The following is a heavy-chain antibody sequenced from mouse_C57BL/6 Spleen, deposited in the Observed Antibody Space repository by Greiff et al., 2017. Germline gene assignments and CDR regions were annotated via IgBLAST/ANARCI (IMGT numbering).Heavy chain of an antibody. CDR3: ARHYGSSSAWFAY. CDR2: IYPGDGDT. V-gene: IGHV1-82*01. Sequence: VQLQQSGPELVKPGASVKISCKASGYAFSSSWMNWVKQRPGKGLEWIGRIYPGDGDTNYNGKFKGKATLTADKSSSTAYMQLSSLTSEDSAVYFCARHYGSSSAWFAYWGQGTLVTVSA. J-gene: IGHJ3*01. D-gene: IGHD1-1*01. CDR1: GYAFSSSW.